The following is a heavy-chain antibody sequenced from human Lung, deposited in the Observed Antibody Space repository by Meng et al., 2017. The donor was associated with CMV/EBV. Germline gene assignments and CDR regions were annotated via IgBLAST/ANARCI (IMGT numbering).Heavy chain of an antibody. CDR1: GGSISSSNW. V-gene: IGHV4-4*02. CDR2: IYHSGST. J-gene: IGHJ4*02. Sequence: QVQLQESGPGLGKPSGPPSLTCAVSGGSISSSNWWSWVRQPPGKGLEWIGEIYHSGSTNYNPSLKSRVTISVDKSKNQFSLKLSSVTAADTAVYYCASFPPPGKQWLVTDYWGQGTLVTVSS. D-gene: IGHD6-19*01. CDR3: ASFPPPGKQWLVTDY.